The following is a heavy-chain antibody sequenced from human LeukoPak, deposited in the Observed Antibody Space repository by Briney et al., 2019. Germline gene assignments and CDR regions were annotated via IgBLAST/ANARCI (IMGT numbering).Heavy chain of an antibody. CDR1: GYTFTSYA. J-gene: IGHJ6*02. CDR2: SNAGNGNT. D-gene: IGHD1-14*01. V-gene: IGHV1-3*02. CDR3: AREMERAGLYYYYYGMDV. Sequence: GASVKVSCKASGYTFTSYAMHWVRQAPGQRLEWMGWSNAGNGNTKYSQEFQGRVTITRDTSASTAYMELSSLRSDDTAVYYCAREMERAGLYYYYYGMDVWGQGTTVTVSS.